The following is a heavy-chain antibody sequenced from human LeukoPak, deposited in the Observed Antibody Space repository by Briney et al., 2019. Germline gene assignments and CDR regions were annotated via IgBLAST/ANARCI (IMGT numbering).Heavy chain of an antibody. Sequence: ASVKVSCKASGYTFTSYDINWVRQATGQGLEWMGWMNPNSGNTGYAQKFQGRVTITRNTSISTAYMELSSLRSEDTAVYYCARGGYCSGGSCYGYNWFDPCGQGTLVTVSS. D-gene: IGHD2-15*01. CDR1: GYTFTSYD. J-gene: IGHJ5*02. CDR3: ARGGYCSGGSCYGYNWFDP. V-gene: IGHV1-8*03. CDR2: MNPNSGNT.